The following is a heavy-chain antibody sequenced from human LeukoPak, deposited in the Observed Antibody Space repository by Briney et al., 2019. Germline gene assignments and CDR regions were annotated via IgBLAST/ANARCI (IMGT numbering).Heavy chain of an antibody. J-gene: IGHJ3*02. D-gene: IGHD3-22*01. CDR2: INPDGSII. V-gene: IGHV3-74*01. CDR1: GFTFSGYW. CDR3: ADSSGYYYNAFDI. Sequence: GGSLRLSCVASGFTFSGYWMHWVRQAPGKGLVWVSRINPDGSIINYADSVKGRFTISRDNAKNTQYLQMNSLRAEDTAVYYCADSSGYYYNAFDIWGQGTMVTVSS.